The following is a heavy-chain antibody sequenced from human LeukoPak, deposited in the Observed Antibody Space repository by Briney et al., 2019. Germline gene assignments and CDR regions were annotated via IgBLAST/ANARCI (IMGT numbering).Heavy chain of an antibody. D-gene: IGHD6-13*01. CDR2: INHSGST. CDR1: GFTVSSNY. CDR3: ARHVGYSTSGFPPAHFDY. J-gene: IGHJ4*02. V-gene: IGHV4-34*01. Sequence: GSLRLSCAASGFTVSSNYMSWVRQPPGKGLEWIGEINHSGSTNYNPSLKSRVTISVDTSKNQFSLRLTSVTAADTAVYYCARHVGYSTSGFPPAHFDYWGQGTLVTVSS.